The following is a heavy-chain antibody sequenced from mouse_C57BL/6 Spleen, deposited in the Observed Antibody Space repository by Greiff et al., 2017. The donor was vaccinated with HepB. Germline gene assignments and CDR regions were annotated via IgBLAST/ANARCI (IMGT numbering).Heavy chain of an antibody. CDR3: ARDRWLLRQDAMDY. CDR2: ISDGGSYT. Sequence: DVMLVESGGGLVKPGGSLKLSCAASGFTFSSYAMSWVRQTPEKRLEWVATISDGGSYTYYPDNVKGRFTISRDNAKNNLYLQMSQLKSEDTAMYYCARDRWLLRQDAMDYWGQGTSVTVSS. J-gene: IGHJ4*01. CDR1: GFTFSSYA. D-gene: IGHD2-3*01. V-gene: IGHV5-4*01.